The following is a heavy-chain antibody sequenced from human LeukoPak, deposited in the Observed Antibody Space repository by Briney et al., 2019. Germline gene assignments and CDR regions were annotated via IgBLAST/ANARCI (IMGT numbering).Heavy chain of an antibody. V-gene: IGHV4-59*01. CDR3: ARSPSGLDAFDI. Sequence: SETLSLTCTVSGGSISSYYWSWIRQPPGKGLECIGCVSYTGTTTYSPSLKSRVTISIDTSKNQFSLHLNSVTAADTAVYYCARSPSGLDAFDIWGQGTMVTVSS. J-gene: IGHJ3*02. CDR2: VSYTGTT. CDR1: GGSISSYY.